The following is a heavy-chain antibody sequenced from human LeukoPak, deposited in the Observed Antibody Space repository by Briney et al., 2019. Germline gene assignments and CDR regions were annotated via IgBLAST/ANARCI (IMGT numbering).Heavy chain of an antibody. CDR1: GYTFTSYD. D-gene: IGHD2-2*01. Sequence: ASVKVSCKASGYTFTSYDIIWVRQAPGQGLEWMGWITVYNGNTKYAQKLQGRVTMTTETSTNTAYMELRSLRSDDTAVYYCARGWTAAYIHFLDGWGKGTTVTVSS. J-gene: IGHJ6*04. V-gene: IGHV1-18*01. CDR3: ARGWTAAYIHFLDG. CDR2: ITVYNGNT.